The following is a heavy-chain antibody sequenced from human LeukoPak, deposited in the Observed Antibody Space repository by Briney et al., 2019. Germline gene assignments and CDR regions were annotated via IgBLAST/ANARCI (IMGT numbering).Heavy chain of an antibody. CDR2: INFYSGGT. Sequence: SVKVSCKASGYTFTGYYMHWVRQAPGQGLEGVGWINFYSGGTNYAQKFQGRSTMTRDTSISTAYMELSRFTSDDTAVYYCASPAGTIKNAFDIWGQGTMVTVSS. D-gene: IGHD5-24*01. V-gene: IGHV1-2*02. CDR3: ASPAGTIKNAFDI. J-gene: IGHJ3*02. CDR1: GYTFTGYY.